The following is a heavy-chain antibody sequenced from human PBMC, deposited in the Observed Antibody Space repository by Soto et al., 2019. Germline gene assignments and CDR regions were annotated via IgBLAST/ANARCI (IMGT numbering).Heavy chain of an antibody. CDR3: AKDAQYSSGYHYYYYMDV. V-gene: IGHV3-9*01. D-gene: IGHD6-19*01. Sequence: GGSLRLSCAAAGFTCVDYAMHWVRQAPGKGLEWVSGISWNSGRIGYADSVKGRFTIPRDNAKNSLYLQMNSLRAEDTALYYCAKDAQYSSGYHYYYYMDVWGKGTTVTVSS. J-gene: IGHJ6*03. CDR1: GFTCVDYA. CDR2: ISWNSGRI.